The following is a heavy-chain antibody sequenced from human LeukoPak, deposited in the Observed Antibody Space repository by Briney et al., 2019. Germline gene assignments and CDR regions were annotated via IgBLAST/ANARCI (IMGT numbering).Heavy chain of an antibody. CDR3: ARHYTSSGYSSGWYVLYSFDY. J-gene: IGHJ4*02. CDR2: IYPGDSDT. CDR1: GYTFTNYW. Sequence: GESLKISCQGSGYTFTNYWIGWVRQMPGKGLEWMGIIYPGDSDTRYSPSFQGQVTISADKSISTAYLQWSSLKASDTAMYYCARHYTSSGYSSGWYVLYSFDYWGQGTLVTVSS. D-gene: IGHD6-19*01. V-gene: IGHV5-51*01.